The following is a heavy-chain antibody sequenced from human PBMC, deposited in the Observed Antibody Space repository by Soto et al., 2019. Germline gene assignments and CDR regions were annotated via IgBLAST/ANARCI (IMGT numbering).Heavy chain of an antibody. Sequence: EVQVVESGGGLVQPGESLRVSCVGSGFTFRSYWMSWVRQAPGKGLEWVANIRPEGNEKYCVDSVKGRFIISRDNAKNSVFLQMNSLRVEDTAVYFCAREEGATVANNWFDSWGQGTLVTVSS. CDR3: AREEGATVANNWFDS. D-gene: IGHD4-17*01. J-gene: IGHJ5*01. V-gene: IGHV3-7*03. CDR2: IRPEGNEK. CDR1: GFTFRSYW.